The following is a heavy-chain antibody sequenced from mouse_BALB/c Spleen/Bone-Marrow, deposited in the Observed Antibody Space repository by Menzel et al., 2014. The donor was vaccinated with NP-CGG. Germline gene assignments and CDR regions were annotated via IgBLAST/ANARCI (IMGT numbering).Heavy chain of an antibody. D-gene: IGHD2-4*01. CDR3: ARMITAY. J-gene: IGHJ3*01. CDR2: IDPANGNT. CDR1: GFNTKDTY. Sequence: VQLQQSGAELVKPGASVKLSCTASGFNTKDTYMHWVKQRPEQGLEWIGRIDPANGNTKYDPKFQGKATITADTSSNTAYLQLSSLTSEDTAVYYCARMITAYWGQGTLVTVSA. V-gene: IGHV14-3*02.